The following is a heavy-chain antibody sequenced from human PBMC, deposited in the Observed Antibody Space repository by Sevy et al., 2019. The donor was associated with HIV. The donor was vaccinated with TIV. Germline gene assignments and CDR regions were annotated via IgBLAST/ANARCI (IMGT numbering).Heavy chain of an antibody. D-gene: IGHD5-12*01. CDR1: GFTFSSYS. Sequence: RGCLRLSCAGSGFTFSSYSMSWVRQAPGKGLERVANIKEDGSEKNYVDSVKGRFTISRDNAKNSLYLQMNSLRAEDTALYYCARARRSYGGSYYYYYYMDVWGKGTTVNVSS. J-gene: IGHJ6*03. CDR3: ARARRSYGGSYYYYYYMDV. CDR2: IKEDGSEK. V-gene: IGHV3-7*03.